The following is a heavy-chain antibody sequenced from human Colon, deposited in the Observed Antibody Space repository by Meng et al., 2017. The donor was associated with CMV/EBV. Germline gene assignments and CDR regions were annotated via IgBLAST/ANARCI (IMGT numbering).Heavy chain of an antibody. CDR1: GFTFSTYS. D-gene: IGHD3-10*01. CDR2: ISGSGSYI. Sequence: ASGFTFSTYSMNWVRQAPGKGLEWVSSISGSGSYIYYADSLKGRFTISRDNAKNSLYLQMNSLRAEDTAVYYCARDYRGSGTYEDYWGQGTLVTVSS. V-gene: IGHV3-21*01. J-gene: IGHJ4*02. CDR3: ARDYRGSGTYEDY.